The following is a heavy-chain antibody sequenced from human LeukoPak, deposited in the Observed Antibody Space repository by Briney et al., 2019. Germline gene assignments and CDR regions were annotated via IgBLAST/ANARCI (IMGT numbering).Heavy chain of an antibody. CDR1: GGAMSGYY. J-gene: IGHJ4*02. CDR2: IRYSGST. CDR3: ARLRGNYFPDY. V-gene: IGHV4-59*01. Sequence: SETLSLTCTVSGGAMSGYYWTWIRQSPGRRLEWIAYIRYSGSTNYNPSLKSRVTISVDTSKNQFSLRLNSVTAADTAVYYCARLRGNYFPDYWGQGTLVTVSS. D-gene: IGHD4-11*01.